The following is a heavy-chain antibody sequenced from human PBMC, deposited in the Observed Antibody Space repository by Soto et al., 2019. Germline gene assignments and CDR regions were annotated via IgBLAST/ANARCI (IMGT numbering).Heavy chain of an antibody. Sequence: QVQLVQSGVAVKKPGASVKVSCKASGYTFTTYAMHWVRQAPGQRLEWMGWINAGNGKTKYSQKFQGIVTITRDTSATTAYMELSSLRSEDTAVYYCARAGDDCSTTNCYMIDYWGQGTLVTVSS. V-gene: IGHV1-3*01. CDR2: INAGNGKT. CDR1: GYTFTTYA. D-gene: IGHD2-2*02. J-gene: IGHJ4*02. CDR3: ARAGDDCSTTNCYMIDY.